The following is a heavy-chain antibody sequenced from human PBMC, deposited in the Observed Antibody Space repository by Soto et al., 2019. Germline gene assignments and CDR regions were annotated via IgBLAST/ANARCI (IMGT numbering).Heavy chain of an antibody. J-gene: IGHJ6*02. Sequence: SETLSLTCAAYGGSFSGYYWSWIRQPPGKGLEWIGEINHSGSTNYNPSLKSRVTISVDTSKNQFSLKLSSVTAADTAVYYCARAWYNYYYGTDVWGQGTTVTVSS. CDR1: GGSFSGYY. CDR3: ARAWYNYYYGTDV. V-gene: IGHV4-34*01. CDR2: INHSGST.